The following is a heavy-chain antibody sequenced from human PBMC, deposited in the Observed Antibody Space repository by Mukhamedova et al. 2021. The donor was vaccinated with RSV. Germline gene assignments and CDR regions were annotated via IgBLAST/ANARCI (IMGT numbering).Heavy chain of an antibody. CDR3: ARGHYGIDY. J-gene: IGHJ4*02. V-gene: IGHV3-11*01. D-gene: IGHD4-17*01. Sequence: VKGRFTISRDNAKNSLYLQMNSLRTEDTAVYYCARGHYGIDYWGQGTLVTVSS.